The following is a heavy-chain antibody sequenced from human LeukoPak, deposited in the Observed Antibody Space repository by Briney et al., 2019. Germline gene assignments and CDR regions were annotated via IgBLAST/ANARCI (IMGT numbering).Heavy chain of an antibody. J-gene: IGHJ6*03. Sequence: KVGESLKISCKGSEYNFTSYWIAWVRQMPGKGLEWMGIIYPGDSDTRYSPSFQGQVTISADKSISTAYLQWSSLKASDTAMYYCARQELRRPTGTTNYYYYMDVWGKGTTVTVSS. D-gene: IGHD1-1*01. CDR3: ARQELRRPTGTTNYYYYMDV. CDR2: IYPGDSDT. CDR1: EYNFTSYW. V-gene: IGHV5-51*01.